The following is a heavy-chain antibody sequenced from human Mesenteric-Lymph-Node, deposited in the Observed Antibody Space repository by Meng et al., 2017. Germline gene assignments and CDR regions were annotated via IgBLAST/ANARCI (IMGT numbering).Heavy chain of an antibody. Sequence: GGSLRLSCAASGFTFSNYAMSWVRQAPGKGLEWVSTISGGDSTYYADSVKGRFTISRDNSKNTLCLQLNSLRAEDTAVYYCARDRISGCSGGSCYFPNYWGQGTRVTGAS. CDR2: ISGGDST. V-gene: IGHV3-23*01. D-gene: IGHD2-15*01. CDR3: ARDRISGCSGGSCYFPNY. CDR1: GFTFSNYA. J-gene: IGHJ4*02.